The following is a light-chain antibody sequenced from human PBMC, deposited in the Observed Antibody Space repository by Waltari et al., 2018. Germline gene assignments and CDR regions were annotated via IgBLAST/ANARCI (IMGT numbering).Light chain of an antibody. CDR1: SSDVGTYNL. V-gene: IGLV2-23*01. J-gene: IGLJ1*01. CDR3: CSYAPTNSYV. Sequence: QSALTQPASVSGSPGQTITISCTGTSSDVGTYNLVSWYQQHPGKAPTLMMYEDIKRPSGVSHRFSGSKSGNTASLTISGLQAEDEADYYCCSYAPTNSYVFGTGTKVTVL. CDR2: EDI.